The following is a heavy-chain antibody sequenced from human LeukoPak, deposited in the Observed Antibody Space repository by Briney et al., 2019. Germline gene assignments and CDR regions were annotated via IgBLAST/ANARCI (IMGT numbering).Heavy chain of an antibody. Sequence: GSSVKVSCKASGYTFTSYDINWVRQATGQGLEWIGWINPNSGNTGYAQKFQGRFTMTRNTSISTAYMELSGLRSEDTAVYYCARGLGEQRPVGWGQGTLVTVSS. CDR2: INPNSGNT. D-gene: IGHD6-19*01. CDR3: ARGLGEQRPVG. CDR1: GYTFTSYD. V-gene: IGHV1-8*01. J-gene: IGHJ4*02.